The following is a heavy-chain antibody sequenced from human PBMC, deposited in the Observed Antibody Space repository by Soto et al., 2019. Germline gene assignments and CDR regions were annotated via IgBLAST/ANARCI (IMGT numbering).Heavy chain of an antibody. CDR1: GGTFSSYA. D-gene: IGHD2-15*01. CDR3: ASSIVVVVAQGPEGWFDP. CDR2: IIPIFGTA. V-gene: IGHV1-69*13. J-gene: IGHJ5*02. Sequence: GASVKVSWKASGGTFSSYAISWVRQAPGQRLEWMGGIIPIFGTANYAQKFQGRVTITADESTSTAYMELSSLRSEDTAVYYCASSIVVVVAQGPEGWFDPWGQGTLVTVSS.